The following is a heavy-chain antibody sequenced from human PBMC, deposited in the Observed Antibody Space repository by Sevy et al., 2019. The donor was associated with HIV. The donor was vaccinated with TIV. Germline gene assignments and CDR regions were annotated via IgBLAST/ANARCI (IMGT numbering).Heavy chain of an antibody. D-gene: IGHD3-22*01. CDR3: ATGGYYFDY. J-gene: IGHJ4*02. CDR1: GFIFSNAW. CDR2: IKSKYDGGTT. V-gene: IGHV3-15*07. Sequence: GGSLRLSCTTSGFIFSNAWMNWVRQAPGKGLEWVGRIKSKYDGGTTDYAAPVKGRCTVSRDDSKNTVYLQINSLKAEDTAIYYCATGGYYFDYWGQGTLVTVSS.